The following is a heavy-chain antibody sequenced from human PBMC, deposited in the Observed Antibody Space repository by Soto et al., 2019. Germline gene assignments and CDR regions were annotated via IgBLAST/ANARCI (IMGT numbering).Heavy chain of an antibody. CDR2: ISSSSSYI. D-gene: IGHD6-13*01. V-gene: IGHV3-21*01. Sequence: EVQLVESGGGLVKPGGSLRLSCAASGFTFSSYSMNWVRQAPGKGLEWVSSISSSSSYIYYADSVKGRFTISRDNAKNSLYMQMNRLRAEDTAVYYCARGGAAAGTGDYWGQGTLVTVSS. CDR3: ARGGAAAGTGDY. CDR1: GFTFSSYS. J-gene: IGHJ4*02.